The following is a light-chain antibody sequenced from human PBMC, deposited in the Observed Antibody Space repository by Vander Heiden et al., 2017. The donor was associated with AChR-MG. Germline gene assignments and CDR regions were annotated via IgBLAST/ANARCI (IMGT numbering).Light chain of an antibody. Sequence: SYVLTQPPSVSVAPGQTARITCGGNNIGSKSVHWYQQKPGQAPMLVVYDDSDRPSGIPERFSGSNSGATATLTIRRVEAGDEADYYCQVWDSTSDHVVFGGGTKLSVL. CDR2: DDS. CDR1: NIGSKS. CDR3: QVWDSTSDHVV. J-gene: IGLJ2*01. V-gene: IGLV3-21*02.